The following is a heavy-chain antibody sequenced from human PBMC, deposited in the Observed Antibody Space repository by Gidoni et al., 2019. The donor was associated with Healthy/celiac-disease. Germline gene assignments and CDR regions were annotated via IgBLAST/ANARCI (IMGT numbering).Heavy chain of an antibody. J-gene: IGHJ5*02. CDR2: IYYRGST. CDR1: GGSVSSGSYY. V-gene: IGHV4-61*01. CDR3: ARAPAHRRAVAGTHWFDP. Sequence: QVQLQESGPGLVKPSETLSLTCTVSGGSVSSGSYYWSWIRQPPGKGLELIGYIYYRGSTNNNPSLKSRVTISVDTSKNQFSLKLSSVTAADTAVYYCARAPAHRRAVAGTHWFDPWGQGTLVTVSS. D-gene: IGHD6-19*01.